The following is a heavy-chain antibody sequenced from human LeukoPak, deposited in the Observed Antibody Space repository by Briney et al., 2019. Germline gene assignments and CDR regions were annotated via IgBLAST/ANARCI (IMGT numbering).Heavy chain of an antibody. J-gene: IGHJ4*02. CDR2: IYYSGST. CDR3: ARLGDRDYYGSGSYDTPFDY. D-gene: IGHD3-10*01. Sequence: SETLSLTCTVSGGSISSYYWSWIRQPPGKGLEWIGYIYYSGSTNYNPSLKSRVTISVDTSKNQFSLKLSSVTAADTAVYYCARLGDRDYYGSGSYDTPFDYWGQGTLVTVSS. V-gene: IGHV4-59*08. CDR1: GGSISSYY.